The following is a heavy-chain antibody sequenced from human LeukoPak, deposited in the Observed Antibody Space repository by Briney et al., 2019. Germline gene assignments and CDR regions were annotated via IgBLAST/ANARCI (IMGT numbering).Heavy chain of an antibody. D-gene: IGHD3-22*01. Sequence: SETLSLACAVHGGFNGYHWSWIRQSPGKGLEWIGEITYNGVTNYNPSLKVTISVDTSKSLFSLKLSSVTAADTAVYYCARVDTAMVRYYYDSSGYSPWRYWGQGTLVTVSS. V-gene: IGHV4-34*01. CDR3: ARVDTAMVRYYYDSSGYSPWRY. CDR1: GGFNGYH. J-gene: IGHJ4*02. CDR2: ITYNGVT.